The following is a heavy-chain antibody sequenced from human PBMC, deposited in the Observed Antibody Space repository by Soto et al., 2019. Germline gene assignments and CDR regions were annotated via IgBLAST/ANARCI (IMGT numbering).Heavy chain of an antibody. V-gene: IGHV1-18*04. Sequence: QVQLVQSGAEVKKRGASVKVSCKASGYTFTSYGISWVRQAPGQGLEWMGWISAYNGNTNYAQKLQGRVTMTTDTSTSTAYMELRSLRSDDTAVYYCARVTGCCPPDYYYGMDVWGQGTTVTVSS. CDR1: GYTFTSYG. CDR2: ISAYNGNT. D-gene: IGHD4-4*01. CDR3: ARVTGCCPPDYYYGMDV. J-gene: IGHJ6*02.